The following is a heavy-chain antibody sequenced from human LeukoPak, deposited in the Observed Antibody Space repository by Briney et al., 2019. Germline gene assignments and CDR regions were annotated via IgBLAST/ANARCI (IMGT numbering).Heavy chain of an antibody. CDR3: AADYNWNLDYYYYYGMDV. CDR2: IAVGSGNT. CDR1: GFTFTTSA. Sequence: ASVKVSCKASGFTFTTSAMQWVWQARGQRLEWIGWIAVGSGNTNYAQKFQERVTITRDMSTSTAYMELSSLRSEDTAVYYCAADYNWNLDYYYYYGMDVWGLGTTVTVSS. D-gene: IGHD1-20*01. J-gene: IGHJ6*02. V-gene: IGHV1-58*02.